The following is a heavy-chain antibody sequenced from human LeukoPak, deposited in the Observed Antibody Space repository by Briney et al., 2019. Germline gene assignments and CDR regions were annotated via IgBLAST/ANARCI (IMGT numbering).Heavy chain of an antibody. Sequence: TGGYLRFYCAASGFTFSSYAMSWRRQAPGKGLEWVSAISGSGGSTYYADSVKGRFTISRDNSKNTLYLQMNSLRSEDTAVYYRAKPPQLLYVYYFDYWGQGTLVTVSS. CDR1: GFTFSSYA. D-gene: IGHD2-2*02. CDR2: ISGSGGST. CDR3: AKPPQLLYVYYFDY. J-gene: IGHJ4*02. V-gene: IGHV3-23*01.